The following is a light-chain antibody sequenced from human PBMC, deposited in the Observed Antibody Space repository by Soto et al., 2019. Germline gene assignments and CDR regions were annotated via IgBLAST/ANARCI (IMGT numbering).Light chain of an antibody. CDR3: MQGTHWPWT. CDR1: QSLIHSDGDTY. J-gene: IGKJ1*01. V-gene: IGKV2-30*02. Sequence: DVVMTQSPLSLPVTLGQPASISCRSSQSLIHSDGDTYLNWFRQRPGQSPGRLMYKVSDRDSGVPNRFTGSGSGTDFPLKISRVEAEDVGVYYCMQGTHWPWTFGQGTEVEIK. CDR2: KVS.